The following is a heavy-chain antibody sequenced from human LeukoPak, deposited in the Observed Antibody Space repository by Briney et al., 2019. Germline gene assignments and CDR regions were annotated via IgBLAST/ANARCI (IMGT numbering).Heavy chain of an antibody. V-gene: IGHV3-23*01. Sequence: PGGSLRLSCAASGFTFTNYDMSWVRQAPGKGLEWVSTVSDSGHSTSYPYSVKGRFTISRENSKNTLYLQMNSVRAEDTALYYCETGEFYFDFWGQGTLVTVSS. CDR3: ETGEFYFDF. CDR1: GFTFTNYD. D-gene: IGHD3-16*01. J-gene: IGHJ4*02. CDR2: VSDSGHST.